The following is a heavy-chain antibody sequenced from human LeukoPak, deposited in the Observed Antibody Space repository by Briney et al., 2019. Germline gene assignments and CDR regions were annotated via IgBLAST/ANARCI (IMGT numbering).Heavy chain of an antibody. Sequence: SETLSLTCTAFGDSVTGYFLNWVRQPPGKGLEWIGHIYKIGTTNYNPSLKSRLTISADTSKNQFSLQLRSVTAADTAVYYCVIGVGWQPDYWGQGALATVSS. CDR2: IYKIGTT. CDR3: VIGVGWQPDY. D-gene: IGHD2-15*01. J-gene: IGHJ4*02. V-gene: IGHV4-59*02. CDR1: GDSVTGYF.